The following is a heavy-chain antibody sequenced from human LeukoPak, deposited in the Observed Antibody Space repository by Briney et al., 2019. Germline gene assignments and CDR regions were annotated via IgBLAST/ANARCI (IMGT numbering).Heavy chain of an antibody. D-gene: IGHD6-19*01. CDR2: ISAYNGNT. Sequence: ASVKVSCKASGYTFTSNDINWVRQAPGQGLEWMGWISAYNGNTNYAQKLQGRVTMTTDTSTSTAYMGLRSLRSDDTAVYYCARSNRIAVAGTVDYWGQGTLVTVSS. V-gene: IGHV1-18*01. CDR1: GYTFTSND. CDR3: ARSNRIAVAGTVDY. J-gene: IGHJ4*02.